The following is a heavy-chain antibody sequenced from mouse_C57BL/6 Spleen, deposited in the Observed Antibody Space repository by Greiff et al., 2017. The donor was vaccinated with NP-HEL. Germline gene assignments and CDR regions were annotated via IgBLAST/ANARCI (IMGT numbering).Heavy chain of an antibody. CDR1: GYTFTSYW. CDR2: IDPSDSEP. J-gene: IGHJ4*01. Sequence: VQLQQPGAELVRPGSSVKLSCKASGYTFTSYWMHWVKQRPIQGLEWIGNIDPSDSEPHYNQKFKDKDTLTVDKSSSTAYMQLSSLTSEDSAVYYCARSGFITTVVAYYAMDYWGQGTSVTVSS. CDR3: ARSGFITTVVAYYAMDY. V-gene: IGHV1-52*01. D-gene: IGHD1-1*01.